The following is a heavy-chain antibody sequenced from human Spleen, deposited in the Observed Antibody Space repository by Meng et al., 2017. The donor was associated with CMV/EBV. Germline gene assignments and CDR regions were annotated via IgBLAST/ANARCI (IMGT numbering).Heavy chain of an antibody. Sequence: GGSLRLSCTASGFTFSSYSMNWVRQAPGKGLEWVASISSSSNYIYYADSVKGRFTISRDNNKNSLYLQMNSLRAEDTAVYYCARDPIYHYSVSYSGYFDCWAQGTLVTVSS. V-gene: IGHV3-21*01. CDR1: GFTFSSYS. CDR3: ARDPIYHYSVSYSGYFDC. J-gene: IGHJ4*02. D-gene: IGHD1-26*01. CDR2: ISSSSNYI.